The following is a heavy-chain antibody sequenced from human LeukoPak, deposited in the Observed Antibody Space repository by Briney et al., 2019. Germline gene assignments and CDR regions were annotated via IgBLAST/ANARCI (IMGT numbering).Heavy chain of an antibody. CDR1: GFTFSSFA. V-gene: IGHV3-30-3*01. J-gene: IGHJ3*02. CDR3: AKEGSMVRGVIYAFDI. Sequence: PGGSLRLSCAASGFTFSSFAMHWVRQAPGKGLEWVAVISYDGSNKYYADSVKGRLTISRDNSKNTLYLQMNSLRAEDTAVYYCAKEGSMVRGVIYAFDIWGQGTMVTVSS. D-gene: IGHD3-10*01. CDR2: ISYDGSNK.